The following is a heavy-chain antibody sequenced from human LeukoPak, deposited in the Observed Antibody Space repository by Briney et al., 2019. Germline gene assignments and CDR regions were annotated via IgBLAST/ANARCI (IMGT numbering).Heavy chain of an antibody. CDR2: IYTSGST. Sequence: SQTLSLTCTVSGGSISSYYWSWIRQPAGKGLEWIGRIYTSGSTNYNPSLKSRVTMSVDTSKNQFSLKLSSVTAADTAVYYCARDRSGGYYDYFDYWGQGTLVTVSS. CDR3: ARDRSGGYYDYFDY. D-gene: IGHD1-26*01. J-gene: IGHJ4*02. CDR1: GGSISSYY. V-gene: IGHV4-4*07.